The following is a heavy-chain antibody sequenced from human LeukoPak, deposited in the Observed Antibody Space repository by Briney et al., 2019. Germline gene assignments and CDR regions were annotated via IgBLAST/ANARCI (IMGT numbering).Heavy chain of an antibody. Sequence: SETLSLTCAVYGGSFSGYYWSWIRQPPGKGLEWIGEINHSGSTNYNPSLKSRVTISVDTSKNQFSLKLSSVTAADTAVYYCARSGVVPAAIWGQGTLVTVSS. CDR2: INHSGST. CDR1: GGSFSGYY. D-gene: IGHD2-2*01. V-gene: IGHV4-34*01. CDR3: ARSGVVPAAI. J-gene: IGHJ4*02.